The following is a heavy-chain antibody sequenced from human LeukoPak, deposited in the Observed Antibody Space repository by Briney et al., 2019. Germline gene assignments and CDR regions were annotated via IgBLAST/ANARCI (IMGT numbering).Heavy chain of an antibody. CDR3: ARGTTTARVDYFDY. D-gene: IGHD4-11*01. Sequence: SVKVSCKASGGTFSSYAISWVRQAPGQGLEWMGRIIPIFGIANYAQKFQGRVTIIADKSTSTAYTELSSLRSEDTAVYYCARGTTTARVDYFDYWGQGTLVTVSS. CDR2: IIPIFGIA. CDR1: GGTFSSYA. V-gene: IGHV1-69*04. J-gene: IGHJ4*02.